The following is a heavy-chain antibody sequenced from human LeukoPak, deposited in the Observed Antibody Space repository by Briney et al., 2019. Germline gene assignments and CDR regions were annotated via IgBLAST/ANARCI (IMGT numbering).Heavy chain of an antibody. CDR3: ARGLGYCSSTRCSPGYYMDV. V-gene: IGHV3-30*02. D-gene: IGHD2-2*01. CDR2: IRYDGSNK. J-gene: IGHJ6*03. Sequence: GGSLRLSCAASGFTFSSYGMHWVRQAPGKGLEWVAFIRYDGSNKYYADSVKGRFTISRDNAKSSLYLQMNSLRAEDTALYYCARGLGYCSSTRCSPGYYMDVWGKGTTVTVFS. CDR1: GFTFSSYG.